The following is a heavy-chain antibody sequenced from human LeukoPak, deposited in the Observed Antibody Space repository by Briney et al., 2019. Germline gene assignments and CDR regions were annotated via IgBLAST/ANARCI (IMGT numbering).Heavy chain of an antibody. V-gene: IGHV3-9*01. CDR1: GFTFSSYG. Sequence: GRSLRLSCAASGFTFSSYGMHWVRQAPGKGLEWVSGISWNSGSIGYADSVKGRFTISRDNAKNSLYLQMNSLRAEDTALYYCAKDGYDSSGYYYEMGAFDIWGQGTMVTVSS. D-gene: IGHD3-22*01. J-gene: IGHJ3*02. CDR2: ISWNSGSI. CDR3: AKDGYDSSGYYYEMGAFDI.